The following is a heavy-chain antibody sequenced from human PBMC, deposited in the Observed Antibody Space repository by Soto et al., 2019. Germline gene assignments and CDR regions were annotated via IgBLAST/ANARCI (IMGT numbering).Heavy chain of an antibody. J-gene: IGHJ6*02. CDR3: ARDGQQLAPYALDV. CDR2: IWYDGSNK. D-gene: IGHD6-13*01. V-gene: IGHV3-33*01. CDR1: GFTFKINA. Sequence: QVQLVESGGGVVQPGRSLRLSCAASGFTFKINAMHWVRQAAGKGLEWVAQIWYDGSNKYYTDSVKGRFTISRDNFKNTVYLQMDSLRAEDTAVYYCARDGQQLAPYALDVWGQGTTVTVSS.